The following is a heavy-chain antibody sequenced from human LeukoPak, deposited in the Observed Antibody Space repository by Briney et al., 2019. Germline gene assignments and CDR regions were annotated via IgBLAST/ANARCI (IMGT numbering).Heavy chain of an antibody. Sequence: PGGSLRLSCAASGFTFSSYGMHWVRQAPGKGLEWVAFIRYDGSNKYYADSVKGRFTISRDNSKNTLYLQMNSLRAEDTAVYYCAKNTDWFGEFTSLHYYYYYYMDVWGKGTTVTISS. CDR2: IRYDGSNK. J-gene: IGHJ6*03. CDR3: AKNTDWFGEFTSLHYYYYYYMDV. D-gene: IGHD3-10*01. CDR1: GFTFSSYG. V-gene: IGHV3-30*02.